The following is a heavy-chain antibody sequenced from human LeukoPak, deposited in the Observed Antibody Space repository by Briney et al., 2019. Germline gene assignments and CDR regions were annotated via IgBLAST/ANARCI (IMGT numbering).Heavy chain of an antibody. V-gene: IGHV3-66*04. D-gene: IGHD3-10*01. CDR2: IYSGGST. J-gene: IGHJ4*02. Sequence: AGGSLRLPCAASGFTVSSNYMSWVRQAPGKGLEWVSVIYSGGSTYYADSVKGRFTISRDNSKNSLYLQMNSLRAEDTAVYYCARPPYGSGSYYPFDYWGQGTLVTVSS. CDR3: ARPPYGSGSYYPFDY. CDR1: GFTVSSNY.